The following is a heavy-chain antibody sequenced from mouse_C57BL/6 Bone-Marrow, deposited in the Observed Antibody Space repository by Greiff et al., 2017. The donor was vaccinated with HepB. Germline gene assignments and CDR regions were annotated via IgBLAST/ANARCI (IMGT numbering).Heavy chain of an antibody. J-gene: IGHJ3*01. CDR1: GFNIKDDY. CDR2: IDPENGDT. Sequence: LVESGAELVRPGASVKLSCTASGFNIKDDYMHWVKQRPEQGLEWIGWIDPENGDTEYASKFQGKATITADTSSNTAYLQLSSLTSEDTAVYYCTSIYYYGSPFAYWGQGTLVTVSA. CDR3: TSIYYYGSPFAY. V-gene: IGHV14-4*01. D-gene: IGHD1-1*01.